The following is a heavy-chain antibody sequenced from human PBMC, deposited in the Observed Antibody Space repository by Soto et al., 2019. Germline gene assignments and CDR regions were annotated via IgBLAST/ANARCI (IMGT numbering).Heavy chain of an antibody. V-gene: IGHV3-23*01. CDR1: GFTFSSYA. Sequence: PGGSLRLSCAASGFTFSSYAMSWVRQAPGKGLEWVSAISGSGGSTYYADSVKGRLTISRDNSKNTLYLQMNSLRAEDTAVYYCAKDKDIVVVPAASVFDYWGQGTLVTVSS. CDR3: AKDKDIVVVPAASVFDY. J-gene: IGHJ4*02. CDR2: ISGSGGST. D-gene: IGHD2-2*01.